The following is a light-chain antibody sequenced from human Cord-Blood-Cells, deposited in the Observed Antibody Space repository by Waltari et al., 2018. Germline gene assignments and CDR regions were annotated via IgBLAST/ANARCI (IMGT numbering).Light chain of an antibody. Sequence: EIVLTQSPATLSLSPGESATLSCRASQRVSSYLAWYQQKPGQAPQLLIYDASTRATGIPARFSGSGSGTDFTLTISSLEPEDFAVYYCQQRSNWLFTFGPGTKVDIK. CDR3: QQRSNWLFT. CDR2: DAS. J-gene: IGKJ3*01. V-gene: IGKV3-11*01. CDR1: QRVSSY.